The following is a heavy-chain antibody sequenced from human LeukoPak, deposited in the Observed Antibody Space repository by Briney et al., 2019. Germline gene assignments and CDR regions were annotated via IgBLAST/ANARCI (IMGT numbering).Heavy chain of an antibody. V-gene: IGHV3-74*01. J-gene: IGHJ4*02. CDR2: IKGDGSST. CDR3: VRDGVGAPPFDY. CDR1: GFTFSNNW. Sequence: RPGGSLRLSCAASGFTFSNNWMHWVRQAPGKGLVWVSRIKGDGSSTSYADSVKGRFTISRDNAKNTLFLQMNSLRAEDTAVYYCVRDGVGAPPFDYWGQGALVTVSS. D-gene: IGHD1-26*01.